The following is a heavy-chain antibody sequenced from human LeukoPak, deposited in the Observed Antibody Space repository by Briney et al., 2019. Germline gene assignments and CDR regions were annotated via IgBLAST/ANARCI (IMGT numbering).Heavy chain of an antibody. V-gene: IGHV1-24*01. J-gene: IGHJ6*03. CDR1: GYTLTELS. CDR2: FDPEDGET. CDR3: ATGGRYSSSWYVEREYYYYYMDV. Sequence: GASVKVSCKVSGYTLTELSMHWVRQAPGKGLEWMGGFDPEDGETIYAQKFQGRVTMTEDTSTDTAYMELSSLRSEDTAVYYCATGGRYSSSWYVEREYYYYYMDVWGKGTTVTISS. D-gene: IGHD6-13*01.